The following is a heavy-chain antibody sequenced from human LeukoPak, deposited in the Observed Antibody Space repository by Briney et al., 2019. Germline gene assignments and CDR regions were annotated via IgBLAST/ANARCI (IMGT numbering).Heavy chain of an antibody. D-gene: IGHD3-10*01. CDR2: INPNSGGT. V-gene: IGHV1-2*02. CDR1: EYTFTGYY. J-gene: IGHJ3*02. CDR3: AREKNYYGSGSYWYAFDI. Sequence: ASVKVSCKASEYTFTGYYMHWVRQAPGQGLEWMGWINPNSGGTNYAQKFQGRVTMTRDTSISTAYMELSRLRSDDTAVYYCAREKNYYGSGSYWYAFDIWGQGTMVTVSS.